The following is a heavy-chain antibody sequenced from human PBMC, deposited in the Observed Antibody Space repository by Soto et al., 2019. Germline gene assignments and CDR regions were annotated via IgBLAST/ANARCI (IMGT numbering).Heavy chain of an antibody. CDR1: GFTFSNYE. CDR3: ARDSPRNYYYYGMDV. J-gene: IGHJ6*02. CDR2: ISSGGSTI. Sequence: PGGSLRLSCAASGFTFSNYEMNWVRQAPGKGLEWVSYISSGGSTIYYADSVKGRFTISRDNAKNSLYLQMNSLRAEDTAVYYCARDSPRNYYYYGMDVWGQGTTVTVSS. V-gene: IGHV3-48*03.